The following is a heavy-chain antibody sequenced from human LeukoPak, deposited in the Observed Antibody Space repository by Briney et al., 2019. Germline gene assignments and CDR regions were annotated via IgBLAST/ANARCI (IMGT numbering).Heavy chain of an antibody. CDR1: GFTFSSYS. CDR3: ARDPLTAGNNDY. Sequence: GGSLRLSCVASGFTFSSYSMNWVRQAPGKGLEWVSSISSSSSYIYYADSVKGRFTISRDNAKNSLYLQMNSLRAEDTAVYYCARDPLTAGNNDYWGQGTLVTVSS. V-gene: IGHV3-21*01. J-gene: IGHJ4*02. D-gene: IGHD2/OR15-2a*01. CDR2: ISSSSSYI.